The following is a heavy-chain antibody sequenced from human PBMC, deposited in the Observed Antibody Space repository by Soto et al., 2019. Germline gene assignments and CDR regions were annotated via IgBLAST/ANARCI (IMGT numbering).Heavy chain of an antibody. CDR1: GFTFSSYW. J-gene: IGHJ4*02. Sequence: GGSLRLSCAASGFTFSSYWMSWVRQAPGKGLEWVANIKQDGSEKYYVDSVKGRFTISRDNAKNPLYLQMNSLRAEDTAVYYCARDSDYGDYNFDYWGQGTLVTVSS. V-gene: IGHV3-7*01. CDR3: ARDSDYGDYNFDY. CDR2: IKQDGSEK. D-gene: IGHD4-17*01.